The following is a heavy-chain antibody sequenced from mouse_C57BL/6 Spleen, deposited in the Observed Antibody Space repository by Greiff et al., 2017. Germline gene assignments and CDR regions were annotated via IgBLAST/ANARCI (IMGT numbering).Heavy chain of an antibody. CDR1: GYTFTSYC. J-gene: IGHJ1*03. CDR3: AREDGSGDGDIDV. V-gene: IGHV1-62-3*01. Sequence: VQLQQSGAELVRPGASVKLSCKASGYTFTSYCMSWVKQRPGRGLEWIGRIYPKSGGTKYNEKFKGKATLTADKPSSTAYMQLSSLTSEDSAVYFCAREDGSGDGDIDVWGTGTTVTVSS. CDR2: IYPKSGGT. D-gene: IGHD1-1*01.